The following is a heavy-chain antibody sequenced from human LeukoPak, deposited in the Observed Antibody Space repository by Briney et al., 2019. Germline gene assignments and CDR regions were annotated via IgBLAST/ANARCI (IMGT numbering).Heavy chain of an antibody. CDR3: ARERNGAFDI. Sequence: SETLSLNCTVSGGSISSYYWSWIRQAPGKGLEWSGYIYYSGSTNYNPSLKSRVTISVDTSKNQFSLKLSSVTAADTAVYYCARERNGAFDIWGQGTMVTVSS. D-gene: IGHD2-8*01. J-gene: IGHJ3*02. CDR1: GGSISSYY. CDR2: IYYSGST. V-gene: IGHV4-59*01.